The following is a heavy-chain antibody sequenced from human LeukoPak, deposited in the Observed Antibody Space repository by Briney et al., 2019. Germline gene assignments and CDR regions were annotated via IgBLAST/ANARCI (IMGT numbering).Heavy chain of an antibody. CDR1: GFTFSNYW. Sequence: GGSLRLSCAASGFTFSNYWMSWVRQAPGKGLEWVANIKQDGSEKYYVDSVKGRFTISRDNAKNSLYLQMNSLRAEDTAVYYCARDNKNWNDFRDPEYWGQGTLVTVSS. J-gene: IGHJ4*02. CDR3: ARDNKNWNDFRDPEY. V-gene: IGHV3-7*01. D-gene: IGHD1-1*01. CDR2: IKQDGSEK.